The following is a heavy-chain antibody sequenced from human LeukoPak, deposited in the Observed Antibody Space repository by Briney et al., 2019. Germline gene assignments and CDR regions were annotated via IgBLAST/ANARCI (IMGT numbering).Heavy chain of an antibody. CDR2: MDPNSGNT. CDR1: GYTFTSYD. V-gene: IGHV1-8*03. Sequence: GASVKVSCKASGYTFTSYDINWVRQATGQGLEWMGWMDPNSGNTGYAQKFQGRVTITRNTSISTAYMELSSLRSEDTAVYYCARGPTGDHYYYMDVWGKGTTVTVSS. CDR3: ARGPTGDHYYYMDV. D-gene: IGHD7-27*01. J-gene: IGHJ6*03.